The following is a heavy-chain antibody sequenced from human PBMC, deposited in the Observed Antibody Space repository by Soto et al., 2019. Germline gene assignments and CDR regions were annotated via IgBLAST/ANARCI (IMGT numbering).Heavy chain of an antibody. Sequence: GGSLRLSCAASGVTFSGSAMHWFRQASGKGLEWVGRIRSKANSYATAYAASVKGRFTISRDDSKNTAYLQMNSLKTEDTAVYYGMRLGTPGKPEEEDWGQGTRVNVAS. CDR1: GVTFSGSA. CDR2: IRSKANSYAT. CDR3: MRLGTPGKPEEED. D-gene: IGHD1-1*01. V-gene: IGHV3-73*01. J-gene: IGHJ4*02.